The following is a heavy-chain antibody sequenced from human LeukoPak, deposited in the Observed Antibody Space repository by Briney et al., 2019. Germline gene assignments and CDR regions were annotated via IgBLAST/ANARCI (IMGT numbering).Heavy chain of an antibody. CDR1: GGSISSYY. V-gene: IGHV4-4*07. D-gene: IGHD1-26*01. Sequence: PSETLSLTCTVSGGSISSYYWSWIRQPAGKGLEGIVRIYTSGSTNYNPSLKSRVTMSVDTSKNQFSLKLSSVTAADTAVYYCARDQVGAPNKALDIWGQGTMVTVSS. CDR2: IYTSGST. CDR3: ARDQVGAPNKALDI. J-gene: IGHJ3*02.